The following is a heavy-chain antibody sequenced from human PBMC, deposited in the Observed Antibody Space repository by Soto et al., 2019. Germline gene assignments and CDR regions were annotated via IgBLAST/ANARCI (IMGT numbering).Heavy chain of an antibody. Sequence: GESLKISCKGSGYSFTSYWIGWVRQMPGKGLEWMGIIYPGDSDTRYSPSFQGQVTISADKSISTAYLQWSSLKASDTAMYYCARELYGSGSYHWFDPWGQGTLVTVSS. CDR3: ARELYGSGSYHWFDP. V-gene: IGHV5-51*01. CDR1: GYSFTSYW. D-gene: IGHD3-10*01. J-gene: IGHJ5*02. CDR2: IYPGDSDT.